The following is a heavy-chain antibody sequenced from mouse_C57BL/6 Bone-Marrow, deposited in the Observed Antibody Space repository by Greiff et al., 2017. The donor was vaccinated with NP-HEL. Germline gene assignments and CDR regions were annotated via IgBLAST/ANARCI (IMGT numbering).Heavy chain of an antibody. D-gene: IGHD1-1*01. CDR1: GYTFTSYW. CDR3: ATCYGSSPYYFDY. V-gene: IGHV1-52*01. J-gene: IGHJ2*01. CDR2: IDPSDSET. Sequence: QVHVKQPGAELVRPGSSVKLSCKASGYTFTSYWMHWVKQRPIQGLEWIGNIDPSDSETHYNQKFKDKATLTVDKSSSTAYMQLSSLTSEDSAVYYCATCYGSSPYYFDYWGQGTTLTVSS.